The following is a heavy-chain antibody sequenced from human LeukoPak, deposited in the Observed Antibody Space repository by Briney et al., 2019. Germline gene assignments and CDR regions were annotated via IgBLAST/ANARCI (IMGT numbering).Heavy chain of an antibody. CDR3: VRGTRGVYDY. CDR2: ISGSGDIT. D-gene: IGHD3-10*01. CDR1: GFTFSSYA. J-gene: IGHJ4*02. V-gene: IGHV3-23*01. Sequence: GGSLRLSCAASGFTFSSYAMSWVRQAPGKGLEWVSVISGSGDITRYADSVKGRFTNSRDNSKNTLSLQMNSLRVEDTAIYYCVRGTRGVYDYWGQGTLVTVSS.